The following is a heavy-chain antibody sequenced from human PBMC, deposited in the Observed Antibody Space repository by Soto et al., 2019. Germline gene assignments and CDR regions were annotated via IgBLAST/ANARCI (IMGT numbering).Heavy chain of an antibody. D-gene: IGHD2-21*02. J-gene: IGHJ6*02. CDR3: AREYCGGDCYPRFYYYGMDV. CDR1: GGTFSSYT. V-gene: IGHV1-69*08. Sequence: QVQLVQSGAEVKKPGSSVKVSCKASGGTFSSYTISWVRQAPGQGLEWMGRIIPILGIANYAQKFQGRVTITADKSTSTAYMELSSLRSEDTAVYYCAREYCGGDCYPRFYYYGMDVWGQGTTVTVSS. CDR2: IIPILGIA.